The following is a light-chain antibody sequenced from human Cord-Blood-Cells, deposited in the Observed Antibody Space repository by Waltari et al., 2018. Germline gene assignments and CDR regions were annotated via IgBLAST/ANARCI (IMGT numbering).Light chain of an antibody. CDR2: WAS. CDR3: QQYYSTPLT. J-gene: IGKJ4*01. V-gene: IGKV4-1*01. CDR1: QSVLYSSKNKNY. Sequence: DIVMTQSPDSLAVSLGDRATINCKSSQSVLYSSKNKNYLAWYQQKPGQPPKLLIYWASTRESGVPDRFSGSGSGTDFTLTISSLQAEDVAVYYCQQYYSTPLTFGGGTKVEIK.